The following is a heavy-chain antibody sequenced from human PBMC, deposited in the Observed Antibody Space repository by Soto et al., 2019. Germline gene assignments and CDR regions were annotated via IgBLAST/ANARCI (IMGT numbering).Heavy chain of an antibody. Sequence: EAQLVESGGGLVQPGGSLRLSCAASGFGFSEFWMHWVRQVPGKGLILVARINGNGISTSYADSVKGRFTISRDNAENTLYLQMNSLRAEDTAIYYCATLSFWGQGTLVTVSS. V-gene: IGHV3-74*01. CDR1: GFGFSEFW. J-gene: IGHJ4*02. CDR3: ATLSF. CDR2: INGNGIST.